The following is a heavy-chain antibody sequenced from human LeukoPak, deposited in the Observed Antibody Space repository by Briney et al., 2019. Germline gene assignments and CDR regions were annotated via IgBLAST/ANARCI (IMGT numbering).Heavy chain of an antibody. CDR2: IYTSGST. D-gene: IGHD3-22*01. J-gene: IGHJ3*02. CDR3: ASHYDSRGGDAFDI. V-gene: IGHV4-4*09. CDR1: GGSISSYY. Sequence: SETLSLTCTVSGGSISSYYWSWIRQPPGKGLEWIGYIYTSGSTNYNPSLKSRVTISVDTSKNQFSLKLSPVTAADTAVYYCASHYDSRGGDAFDIWGQGTMVTVSS.